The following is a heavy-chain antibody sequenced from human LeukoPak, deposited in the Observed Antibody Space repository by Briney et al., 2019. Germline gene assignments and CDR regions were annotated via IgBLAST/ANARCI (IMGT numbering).Heavy chain of an antibody. Sequence: GGSLRLSCAASGFTFSSYEMNWVRQAPGKGLEWVSYISSSCSTIYYADSVKGRFTISRDNAKNSLYLQMNSLRAEDTAVYYCARAPIGSSGLRWHGPWGQGTLVTVSS. V-gene: IGHV3-48*03. J-gene: IGHJ5*02. CDR3: ARAPIGSSGLRWHGP. CDR1: GFTFSSYE. D-gene: IGHD3-22*01. CDR2: ISSSCSTI.